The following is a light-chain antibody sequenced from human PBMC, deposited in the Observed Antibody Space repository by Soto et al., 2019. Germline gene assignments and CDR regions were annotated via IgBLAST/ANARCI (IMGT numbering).Light chain of an antibody. CDR1: QSLLDSIGYNY. Sequence: DIVMTQSPLSLPVTPGEPASISCRSSQSLLDSIGYNYLDWYLQKPGQSPQLLIDLGSYRAPGVPDRFSGSGSGTDFTLKISRVEAEDVGVYYCLQALQTPWTFGQGTKVGI. V-gene: IGKV2-28*01. CDR2: LGS. CDR3: LQALQTPWT. J-gene: IGKJ1*01.